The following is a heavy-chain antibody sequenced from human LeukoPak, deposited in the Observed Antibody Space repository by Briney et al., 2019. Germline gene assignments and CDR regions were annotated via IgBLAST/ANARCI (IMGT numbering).Heavy chain of an antibody. Sequence: GASVKVSCKASGYTFTGYYMHWVRQAPGQGLEWMGWISAYNGNTNYAQKLQGRVTMTTDTSTSTAYMELRSLRSDDTAVYYCASGEYYYDSSGYYYRVPYFDYWGQGTLVTVSS. CDR2: ISAYNGNT. J-gene: IGHJ4*02. CDR1: GYTFTGYY. CDR3: ASGEYYYDSSGYYYRVPYFDY. V-gene: IGHV1-18*04. D-gene: IGHD3-22*01.